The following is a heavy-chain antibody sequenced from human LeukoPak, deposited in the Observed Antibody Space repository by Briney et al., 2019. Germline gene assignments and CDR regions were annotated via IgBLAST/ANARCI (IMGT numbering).Heavy chain of an antibody. J-gene: IGHJ5*02. CDR1: GGSISSSSYY. V-gene: IGHV4-39*01. CDR3: ARHYYDSSGYYNWFDP. Sequence: SETLSLTCTVSGGSISSSSYYWGWIRQPPGKGPEWIGSIYYSGSTYYNPSLKSRVTISVDTSKNQFSLKLSSVTAADTAVYYCARHYYDSSGYYNWFDPWGQGTLVTVSS. CDR2: IYYSGST. D-gene: IGHD3-22*01.